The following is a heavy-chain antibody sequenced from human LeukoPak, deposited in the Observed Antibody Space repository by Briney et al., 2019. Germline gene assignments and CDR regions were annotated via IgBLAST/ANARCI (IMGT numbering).Heavy chain of an antibody. CDR3: TRRSDYDSSGDFEY. D-gene: IGHD3-22*01. J-gene: IGHJ4*02. CDR2: IRSKAKSYAT. Sequence: GGSLRLSCAASGFTFSGSAMHWVRQASGKGLEWVGRIRSKAKSYATAYAASVKGRFTISRDDSKNTAYLQMNSLKTEDTAVYYCTRRSDYDSSGDFEYWGQGTLVTVSS. V-gene: IGHV3-73*01. CDR1: GFTFSGSA.